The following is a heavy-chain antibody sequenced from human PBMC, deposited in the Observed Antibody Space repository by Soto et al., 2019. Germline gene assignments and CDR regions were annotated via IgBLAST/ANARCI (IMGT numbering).Heavy chain of an antibody. Sequence: EVQLAESGGGLVQPGGSLRLSCAASGFTFSNFAVHWVRQAPGKGPEFVSGISSTGASIFYADSVKGRVTISRDNSKNTVNLQMGSLKPEDTAVYYCARARIGAAGTKYYFDYWGRGTQVTVSS. V-gene: IGHV3-64*07. D-gene: IGHD6-13*01. J-gene: IGHJ4*02. CDR2: ISSTGASI. CDR3: ARARIGAAGTKYYFDY. CDR1: GFTFSNFA.